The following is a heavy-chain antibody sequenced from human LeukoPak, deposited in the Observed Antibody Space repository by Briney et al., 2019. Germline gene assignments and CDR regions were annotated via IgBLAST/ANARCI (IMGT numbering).Heavy chain of an antibody. V-gene: IGHV1-18*01. CDR3: ERDWGSSSWYPDAFDI. J-gene: IGHJ3*02. CDR1: GYTFTSYG. Sequence: ASVKVSCKASGYTFTSYGISWMRQAPGQGLEWIGWISPYNGNTNYAHKLQGRVTMTTDTSTSTAYMELRSLRSDDTAVYYCERDWGSSSWYPDAFDIWGQGTMVTVSS. D-gene: IGHD6-13*01. CDR2: ISPYNGNT.